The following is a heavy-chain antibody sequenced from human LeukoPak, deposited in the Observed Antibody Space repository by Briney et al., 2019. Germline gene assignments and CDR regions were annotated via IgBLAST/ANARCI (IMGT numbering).Heavy chain of an antibody. J-gene: IGHJ5*02. V-gene: IGHV1-8*03. CDR3: ASMYYYDSSAYLNWFDP. CDR2: MNPNSGNT. Sequence: GASVKVSCKASGYTFTSYDINWVRQASGQGLEWMGWMNPNSGNTGYAQKFQGRVTITRNTSISTAYMELSSLRSEDTAVYYCASMYYYDSSAYLNWFDPWGQGTLVTVSS. CDR1: GYTFTSYD. D-gene: IGHD3-22*01.